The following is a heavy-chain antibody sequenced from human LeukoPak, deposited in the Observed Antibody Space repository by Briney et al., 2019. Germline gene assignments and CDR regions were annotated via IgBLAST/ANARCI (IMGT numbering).Heavy chain of an antibody. CDR3: ARDLTGAVFDF. D-gene: IGHD1-26*01. CDR1: GFTFKNHG. CDR2: IWYDGSNK. J-gene: IGHJ4*02. V-gene: IGHV3-33*01. Sequence: GGSLRLSCEASGFTFKNHGRHWVRQAPGKGLEWVAVIWYDGSNKYYADSVKGRFTISRDNSKNTLYLQMNSLRAEDTAVYYCARDLTGAVFDFWGQGTLVTVSS.